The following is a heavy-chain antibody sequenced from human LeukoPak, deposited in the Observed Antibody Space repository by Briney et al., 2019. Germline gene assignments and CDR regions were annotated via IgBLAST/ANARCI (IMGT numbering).Heavy chain of an antibody. D-gene: IGHD5-24*01. Sequence: GGSLRLSCAASGFTFNNYAMSWVRQAPGKGLEWVSTISGSGGSTYNADSVKGRFTIARDNSKNTLYLQMNSLRAEDTAVYFCAKGRGWLQFFDYWGQGTLVTVSS. CDR2: ISGSGGST. V-gene: IGHV3-23*01. CDR3: AKGRGWLQFFDY. J-gene: IGHJ4*02. CDR1: GFTFNNYA.